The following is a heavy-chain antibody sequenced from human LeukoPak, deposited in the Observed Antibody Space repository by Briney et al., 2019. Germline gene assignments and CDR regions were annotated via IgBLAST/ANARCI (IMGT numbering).Heavy chain of an antibody. CDR3: ARGPHYDSSGYYYGWFDP. CDR1: GFTFSDYY. V-gene: IGHV3-11*01. Sequence: GGSLRLSCAASGFTFSDYYMSWIRQVPGKGLEWVSYISSSGSTIYYADSVKGRFTISRDNAKNSLYLQMNSLRAEDTAVYYCARGPHYDSSGYYYGWFDPWGQGTLVTVSS. CDR2: ISSSGSTI. J-gene: IGHJ5*02. D-gene: IGHD3-22*01.